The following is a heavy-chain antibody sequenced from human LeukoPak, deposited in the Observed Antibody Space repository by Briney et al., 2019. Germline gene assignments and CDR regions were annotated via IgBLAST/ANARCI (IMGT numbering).Heavy chain of an antibody. V-gene: IGHV1-2*02. Sequence: ASLKVSCKASGYTFIAYYMHWVRQAPGQGLEWMGWINPNSGDTKYAQKFQGRVTMTRDTSISTAYMELSRLRSDDTAVYYSALFVGNISWRYFQHWGQGTLVTVSS. CDR3: ALFVGNISWRYFQH. J-gene: IGHJ1*01. D-gene: IGHD6-13*01. CDR2: INPNSGDT. CDR1: GYTFIAYY.